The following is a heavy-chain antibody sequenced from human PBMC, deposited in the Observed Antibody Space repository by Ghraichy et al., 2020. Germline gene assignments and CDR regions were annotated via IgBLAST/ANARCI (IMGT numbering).Heavy chain of an antibody. Sequence: SETLSLTCTVSGVSISSYYWSWIRQPPGKGLEWIGYIYYSGSTNYNPSLKSRVTISVDTSKNQFSLKLSSVTAADTAVYYCARTGLGIGPSGVIVSNKFDYWGQGTLVTVSS. CDR2: IYYSGST. CDR1: GVSISSYY. D-gene: IGHD4-11*01. V-gene: IGHV4-59*08. J-gene: IGHJ4*02. CDR3: ARTGLGIGPSGVIVSNKFDY.